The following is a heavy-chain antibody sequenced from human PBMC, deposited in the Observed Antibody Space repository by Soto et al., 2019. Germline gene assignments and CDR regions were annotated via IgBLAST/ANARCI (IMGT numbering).Heavy chain of an antibody. CDR1: GGSFSGYY. V-gene: IGHV4-34*01. Sequence: QVQLQQWGAGLLKPSETLSLTCAVYGGSFSGYYWSWIRQPPGKGLEWIGEINHSGSTNYNPSLKSRVNISVDTSTNQFSLKLSSVTAADTAVYYCARTYSSSWSPFEYWGQGTLVTVSS. D-gene: IGHD6-13*01. CDR3: ARTYSSSWSPFEY. CDR2: INHSGST. J-gene: IGHJ4*02.